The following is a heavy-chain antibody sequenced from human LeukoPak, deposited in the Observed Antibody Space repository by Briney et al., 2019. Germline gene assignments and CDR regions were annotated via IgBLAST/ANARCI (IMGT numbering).Heavy chain of an antibody. CDR2: ISSSGSTI. CDR3: ARDPLRGYSYGFDY. V-gene: IGHV3-11*01. Sequence: GGSLRLSCAASGFTFSDYYMSWIRQAPGKGLAWVSYISSSGSTIYYADSVKGRFTISRDNAKNSLYLQMNSLRAEDTAVYYCARDPLRGYSYGFDYWGQGTLVTVSS. D-gene: IGHD5-18*01. CDR1: GFTFSDYY. J-gene: IGHJ4*02.